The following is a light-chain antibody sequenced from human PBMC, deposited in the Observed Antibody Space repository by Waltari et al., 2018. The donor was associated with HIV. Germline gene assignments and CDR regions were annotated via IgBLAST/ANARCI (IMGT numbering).Light chain of an antibody. Sequence: EIVLTQSPGNMSVSPGERATPPDRTSHSVSSNLAWSHQKPGQAPRLRIHGASTRAPGIAARFTGSGSGKEFTLTITTLQSTDSGSYYCQQYYNWPRTFGQGTKVEAK. CDR1: HSVSSN. J-gene: IGKJ1*01. V-gene: IGKV3-15*01. CDR3: QQYYNWPRT. CDR2: GAS.